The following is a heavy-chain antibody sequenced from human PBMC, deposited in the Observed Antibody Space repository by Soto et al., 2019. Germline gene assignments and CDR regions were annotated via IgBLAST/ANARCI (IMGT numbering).Heavy chain of an antibody. CDR1: GFTFSSYA. Sequence: PGGSLRLSCAASGFTFSSYAMSWVRQAPGKGLEWVSVISGSGDSTYYADSVKGRFTISRDNSKNTLYLQINSLRAEDTALYYCAKRAWGSFYFAYWGQGTLVTVSS. J-gene: IGHJ4*02. D-gene: IGHD7-27*01. V-gene: IGHV3-23*01. CDR2: ISGSGDST. CDR3: AKRAWGSFYFAY.